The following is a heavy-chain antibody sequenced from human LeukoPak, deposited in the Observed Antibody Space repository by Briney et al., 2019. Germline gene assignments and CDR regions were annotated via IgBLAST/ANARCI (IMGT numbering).Heavy chain of an antibody. CDR2: IYYSGST. D-gene: IGHD6-13*01. J-gene: IGHJ4*02. CDR1: GGSISSSSYY. CDR3: ARSYREQQLPVY. Sequence: SETLSPSCTVSGGSISSSSYYWGWIRQPPGKGLEWIGSIYYSGSTYYNPSLKSRVTISVDTSKNQFSLKLSSVTAADTAVYYCARSYREQQLPVYWGQGTLVTVS. V-gene: IGHV4-39*01.